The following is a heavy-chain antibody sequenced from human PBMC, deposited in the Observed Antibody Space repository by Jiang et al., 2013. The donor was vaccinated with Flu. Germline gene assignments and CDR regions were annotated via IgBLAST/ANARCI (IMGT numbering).Heavy chain of an antibody. J-gene: IGHJ3*02. V-gene: IGHV4-34*01. CDR2: INHSGST. Sequence: LLKPSETLSLTCAVYGGSFSGYYWSWIRQPPGKGLEWIGEINHSGSTNYNPSLKSRVTISVDTSKNQFSLKLSSVTAADTAVYYCARGLPWEVGATDTLLHDAFDIWGQGTMVTVSS. CDR3: ARGLPWEVGATDTLLHDAFDI. D-gene: IGHD1-26*01. CDR1: GGSFSGYY.